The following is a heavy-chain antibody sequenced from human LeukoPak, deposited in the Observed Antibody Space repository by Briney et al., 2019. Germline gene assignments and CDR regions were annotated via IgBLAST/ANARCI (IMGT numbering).Heavy chain of an antibody. D-gene: IGHD5-24*01. CDR2: IYPGGST. Sequence: GGSLRLSCAVSGITVSSSYMSWVRQAPGKGLEWVSVIYPGGSTYYADSVKGRFSISRDNSKNTLFLQMSSLRAEDTDVYYCARMPTIALYYFDFWGQGALVTVSS. J-gene: IGHJ4*02. CDR3: ARMPTIALYYFDF. V-gene: IGHV3-66*01. CDR1: GITVSSSY.